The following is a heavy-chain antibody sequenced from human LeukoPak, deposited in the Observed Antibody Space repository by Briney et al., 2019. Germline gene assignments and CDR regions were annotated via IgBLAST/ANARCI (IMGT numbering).Heavy chain of an antibody. Sequence: GGSLRLSCAASGFTVSSNYMSWVRQAPGKGLEWVSVIYVGGSTYYADSVRGRFTISRDNSKNTLYLQMNSLRAEDTAVYYCARDSFSYYYDSSGPYYYYGMDVWGQGTTVTVSS. D-gene: IGHD3-22*01. CDR1: GFTVSSNY. CDR3: ARDSFSYYYDSSGPYYYYGMDV. CDR2: IYVGGST. J-gene: IGHJ6*02. V-gene: IGHV3-66*01.